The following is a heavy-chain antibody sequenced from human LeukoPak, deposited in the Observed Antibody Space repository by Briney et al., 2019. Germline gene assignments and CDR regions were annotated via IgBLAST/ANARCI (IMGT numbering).Heavy chain of an antibody. CDR3: ARRGYDSSGYRPYYYYYMDV. Sequence: ASVTVSFKASVYTFTSYGISWVRQAPGQGLEWMGWLNPNSGNTGYAQKFQGRVTMTRNTSISTAYMELSSLRSEDTAVYYCARRGYDSSGYRPYYYYYMDVWGKGTTVTISS. J-gene: IGHJ6*03. CDR2: LNPNSGNT. D-gene: IGHD3-22*01. CDR1: VYTFTSYG. V-gene: IGHV1-8*02.